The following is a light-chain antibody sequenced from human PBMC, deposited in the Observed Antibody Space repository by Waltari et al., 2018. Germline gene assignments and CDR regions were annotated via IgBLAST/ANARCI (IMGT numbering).Light chain of an antibody. Sequence: IVLTQSPATLSLSPGERVTLSCRASESLGNTYFAWYQQKPGQAPRLLIYDTSNRATGIPVRFSGSGSGSDFTLTISRLEPEDFVMYYCQQYGRTPSFGGGTRVEIK. CDR2: DTS. CDR3: QQYGRTPS. CDR1: ESLGNTY. V-gene: IGKV3-20*01. J-gene: IGKJ4*01.